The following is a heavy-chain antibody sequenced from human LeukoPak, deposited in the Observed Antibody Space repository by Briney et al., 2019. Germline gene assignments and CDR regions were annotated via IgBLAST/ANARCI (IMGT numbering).Heavy chain of an antibody. CDR1: GDSISSSSYY. CDR3: ARESSASALDY. Sequence: SETLSLTCTVSGDSISSSSYYWGWIRQPPGKGLEWIGSMYYSGGSYYNPSLKSRVTISVDTSKNQFSLRLSSVTAADTAMYYCARESSASALDYWGQGTLVTVSS. J-gene: IGHJ4*02. V-gene: IGHV4-39*07. CDR2: MYYSGGS. D-gene: IGHD6-13*01.